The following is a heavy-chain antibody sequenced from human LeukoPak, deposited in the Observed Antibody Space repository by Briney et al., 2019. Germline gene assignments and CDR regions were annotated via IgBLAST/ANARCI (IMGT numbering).Heavy chain of an antibody. J-gene: IGHJ4*02. D-gene: IGHD3-9*01. V-gene: IGHV4-59*12. Sequence: SETLSLTCTVSGGSISGYYWTWIRQPPGKGLEWIAYIYYSGSTNYNPSLKSRVTISVDTSKNQFSLKLSSVTAADTAVYYCARLAPGNYDILTGDPKVVFDYWGQGALVTVSS. CDR3: ARLAPGNYDILTGDPKVVFDY. CDR2: IYYSGST. CDR1: GGSISGYY.